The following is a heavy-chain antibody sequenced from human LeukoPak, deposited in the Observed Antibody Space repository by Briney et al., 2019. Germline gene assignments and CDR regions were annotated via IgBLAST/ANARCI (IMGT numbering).Heavy chain of an antibody. D-gene: IGHD6-19*01. CDR3: ARDQVSVAGTGIDY. J-gene: IGHJ4*02. CDR2: ISSSGNTI. Sequence: GGSLRLSCAASGFTFSDYYMSWIRQAPGKGLEWVSYISSSGNTIYSADSVKGRFTISRDNAKNSLYLQMNSLRAEDTAVYYCARDQVSVAGTGIDYWGQGTLVTVSS. CDR1: GFTFSDYY. V-gene: IGHV3-11*04.